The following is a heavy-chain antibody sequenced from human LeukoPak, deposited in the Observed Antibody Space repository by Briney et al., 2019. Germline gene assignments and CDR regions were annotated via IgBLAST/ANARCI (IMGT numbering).Heavy chain of an antibody. D-gene: IGHD1-1*01. J-gene: IGHJ3*02. CDR3: AADGRNDVWDAFDI. Sequence: ASVNVSCKASGFTFTSSAVQWVRQARGQRLEWIGWIVVGSGNTNYAQKFQERVTITRDMSTSTAYMELSSLRSEDTAVYYCAADGRNDVWDAFDIWGQGTMVTVSS. CDR1: GFTFTSSA. V-gene: IGHV1-58*01. CDR2: IVVGSGNT.